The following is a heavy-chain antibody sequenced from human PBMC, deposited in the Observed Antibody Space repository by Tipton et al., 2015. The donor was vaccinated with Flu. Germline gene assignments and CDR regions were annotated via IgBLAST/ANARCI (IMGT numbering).Heavy chain of an antibody. V-gene: IGHV1-69*18. CDR3: ARAQIDWQPLVDYYYYYGMDV. J-gene: IGHJ6*02. Sequence: QLVQSGAEVKKPGSSVKVSCKASGGTFSSYAISWVRQAPGKGLEWMGRIIPIFGTANYAQKFQGRVMITADESTSTAYMELSSLRSEGTAVYYCARAQIDWQPLVDYYYYYGMDVWGQGTTVSVSS. D-gene: IGHD6-13*01. CDR2: IIPIFGTA. CDR1: GGTFSSYA.